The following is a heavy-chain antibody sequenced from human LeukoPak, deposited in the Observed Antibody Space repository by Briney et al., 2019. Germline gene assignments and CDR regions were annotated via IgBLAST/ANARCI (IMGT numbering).Heavy chain of an antibody. J-gene: IGHJ3*02. CDR2: IYYSGST. Sequence: PSETLSLTCTVSGGSISSSSYYWGWIRQPPGKGLEWIGSIYYSGSTYYNPSLKSRVTISVDTSKNQFSLKLSSVTAADTAVYYCAGPTPGGWELPPGGAFDIWGQGTMVTVSS. CDR3: AGPTPGGWELPPGGAFDI. D-gene: IGHD1-26*01. V-gene: IGHV4-39*01. CDR1: GGSISSSSYY.